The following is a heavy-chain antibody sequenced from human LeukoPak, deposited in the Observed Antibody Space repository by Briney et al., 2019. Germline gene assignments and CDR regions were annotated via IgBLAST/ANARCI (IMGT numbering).Heavy chain of an antibody. Sequence: SETLSLTCTVSGGSISSYYWSWIRQPPGKGLEWIGYIYYSGSTNYNPSLKSRVTISVDTSKNQFSLKLSSVTAADTAVYYCARNYDSSCNPWYYYYYMDVWGKGTTVTVSS. D-gene: IGHD3-22*01. CDR2: IYYSGST. CDR1: GGSISSYY. CDR3: ARNYDSSCNPWYYYYYMDV. V-gene: IGHV4-59*01. J-gene: IGHJ6*03.